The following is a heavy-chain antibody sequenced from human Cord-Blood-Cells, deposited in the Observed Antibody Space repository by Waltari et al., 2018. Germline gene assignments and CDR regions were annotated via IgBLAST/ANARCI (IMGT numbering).Heavy chain of an antibody. CDR1: GFTFSSYA. CDR2: ISGRGGST. J-gene: IGHJ4*02. V-gene: IGHV3-23*01. Sequence: EVQLLESGGGLVQPGGSLRLSCAASGFTFSSYAMSWVRQAPGKGLEWVSAISGRGGSTSYADSVKGRFTISRDNSKNTLYLQMNSLRAGDTAVYYCAKGGSSGWLNFDYWGQGTLVTVSS. CDR3: AKGGSSGWLNFDY. D-gene: IGHD6-19*01.